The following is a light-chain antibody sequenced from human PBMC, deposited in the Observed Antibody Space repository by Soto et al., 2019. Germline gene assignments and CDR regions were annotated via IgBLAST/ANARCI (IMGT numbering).Light chain of an antibody. V-gene: IGLV2-23*01. CDR3: CSYAGSSTYWV. CDR2: EAS. Sequence: QSALTQPRSVSGSPGQSVTISCTGTSSDVGGYNYVSWYQQHPGRAPKLMIYEASKRPSGVSNRFSGSKSGNTASLTISGLQAEDEADYYCCSYAGSSTYWVFAGGTKVTVL. J-gene: IGLJ3*02. CDR1: SSDVGGYNY.